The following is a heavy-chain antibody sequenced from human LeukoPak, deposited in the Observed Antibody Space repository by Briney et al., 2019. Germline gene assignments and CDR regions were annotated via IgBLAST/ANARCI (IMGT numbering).Heavy chain of an antibody. V-gene: IGHV1-69*04. Sequence: ASVKVSCKASGGTFSSYAISWVRQAPGQGLEWMGRIIPILGIANYAQKFQGRVTITADKSTSTAYMELSSLRSEDTAVYYCARAGEVAGTTLFDYWGQGTLVTVSS. D-gene: IGHD6-19*01. CDR1: GGTFSSYA. CDR3: ARAGEVAGTTLFDY. CDR2: IIPILGIA. J-gene: IGHJ4*02.